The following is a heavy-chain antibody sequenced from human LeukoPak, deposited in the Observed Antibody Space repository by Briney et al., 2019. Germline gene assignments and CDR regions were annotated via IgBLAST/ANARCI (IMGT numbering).Heavy chain of an antibody. CDR3: ARGSSSGWFSRPRGY. V-gene: IGHV1-3*01. D-gene: IGHD6-19*01. CDR1: GYTFTSYA. Sequence: ASVKFSCKASGYTFTSYAMHWVRQAPGQRLEWMGWINAGNGNTKYSQKFQGRVTITRDTSASTAYMELSSLRSEDTAVYYCARGSSSGWFSRPRGYWGQGTLVTVSS. CDR2: INAGNGNT. J-gene: IGHJ4*02.